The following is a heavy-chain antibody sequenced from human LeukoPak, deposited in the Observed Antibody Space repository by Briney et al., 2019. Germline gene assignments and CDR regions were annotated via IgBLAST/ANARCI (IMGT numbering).Heavy chain of an antibody. J-gene: IGHJ4*02. Sequence: ASVKVSCKASGYTFTSYGISWVRQAPGQGLEWMGWISAYNGNTNYAQKLQGRVTMTTDTSTSTAYMELRSLRSDDTAVYYCARGTGYDYVWGSYRSPPFDYWGQGTLVTVSS. V-gene: IGHV1-18*01. CDR2: ISAYNGNT. CDR1: GYTFTSYG. CDR3: ARGTGYDYVWGSYRSPPFDY. D-gene: IGHD3-16*02.